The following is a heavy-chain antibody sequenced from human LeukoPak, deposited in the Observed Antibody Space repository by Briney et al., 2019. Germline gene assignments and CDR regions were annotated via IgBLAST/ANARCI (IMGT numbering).Heavy chain of an antibody. D-gene: IGHD3-10*01. J-gene: IGHJ4*02. CDR1: GGSISSYY. Sequence: SETLSLTCTVSGGSISSYYWSWIRQPPGKGLEWIGYIYYSGSTNYNPSLKSRVTMSVDTSKNQFSLKLSSVTAADTAVYYCARDRYGSGSYYIDYWGQGTLVTVSS. CDR2: IYYSGST. CDR3: ARDRYGSGSYYIDY. V-gene: IGHV4-59*12.